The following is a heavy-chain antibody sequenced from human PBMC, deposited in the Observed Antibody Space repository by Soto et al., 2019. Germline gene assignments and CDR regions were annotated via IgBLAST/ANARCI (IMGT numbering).Heavy chain of an antibody. D-gene: IGHD3-3*01. CDR2: IHHSGST. V-gene: IGHV4-34*01. J-gene: IGHJ4*02. Sequence: PSETLSLTCALYGGSLDGYYWSWVRQSPGKGLEWIGEIHHSGSTKYNPSLKSRVSLSVDTSTKQLSLRLTSVTAADRGVYYCARGVDSWSGYLFWGQGTPVTVSS. CDR1: GGSLDGYY. CDR3: ARGVDSWSGYLF.